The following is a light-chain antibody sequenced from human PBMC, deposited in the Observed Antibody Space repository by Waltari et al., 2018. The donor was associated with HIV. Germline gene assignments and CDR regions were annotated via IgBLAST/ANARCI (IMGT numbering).Light chain of an antibody. CDR3: CSYAGSSTFGFYV. Sequence: QSVLTQPPSVSGAPGQRVTISCTGSSSNIGAGFDVHWYQQLPGTAPKPLIYGSGNRPSGVPDRFSGSRSGSSASLAITGLQADDEADYYCCSYAGSSTFGFYVFGTGTKVTVL. J-gene: IGLJ1*01. V-gene: IGLV1-40*01. CDR2: GSG. CDR1: SSNIGAGFD.